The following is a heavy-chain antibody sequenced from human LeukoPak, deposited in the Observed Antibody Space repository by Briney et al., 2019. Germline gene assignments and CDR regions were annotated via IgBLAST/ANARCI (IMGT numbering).Heavy chain of an antibody. V-gene: IGHV3-7*01. D-gene: IGHD1-14*01. J-gene: IGHJ5*02. CDR1: GFTFSDYW. CDR2: INLDGNEK. CDR3: ARHTTLDP. Sequence: GGSLRLSCAGSGFTFSDYWMSWVRQAPGKGLEWAANINLDGNEKHYVDSVKGRFTISRDNAKNSLFLHMNSLRAEDTAIYYCARHTTLDPWGQGALVTVSS.